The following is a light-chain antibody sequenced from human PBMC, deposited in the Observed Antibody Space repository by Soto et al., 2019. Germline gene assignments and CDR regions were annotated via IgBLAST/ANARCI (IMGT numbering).Light chain of an antibody. CDR2: GAS. CDR3: QQSGSSPLT. Sequence: EIVLTQSPGTLSLSPGERATLSCRASQSVSNNYLAWYQQKPGQAPRLRIYGASSRATGIPDRFSGSGSATDFTLIISRLEPEDFAVYFCQQSGSSPLTFGGGTKVEIK. V-gene: IGKV3-20*01. CDR1: QSVSNNY. J-gene: IGKJ4*01.